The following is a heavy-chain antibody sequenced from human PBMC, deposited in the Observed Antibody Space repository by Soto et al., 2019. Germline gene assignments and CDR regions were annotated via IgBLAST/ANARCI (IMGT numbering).Heavy chain of an antibody. J-gene: IGHJ6*02. V-gene: IGHV4-4*02. Sequence: SETLSLTCDVSGGSISSSNWCRWFRQPPGRGMEWIGEIYHSGSTNYNPSLKSRVTISVDKSKNQFSLKLSSVTAADTAVYYCAKSLCYCGGDCYYCYYGMDVWGQGTTVT. D-gene: IGHD2-21*02. CDR1: GGSISSSNW. CDR3: AKSLCYCGGDCYYCYYGMDV. CDR2: IYHSGST.